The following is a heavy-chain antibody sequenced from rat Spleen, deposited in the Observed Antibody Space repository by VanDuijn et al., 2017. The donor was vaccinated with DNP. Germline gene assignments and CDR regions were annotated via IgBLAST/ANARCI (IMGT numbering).Heavy chain of an antibody. CDR1: GXSIXXXYX. V-gene: IGHV3-3*01. J-gene: IGHJ2*01. CDR3: ARGNYPGINTFDY. D-gene: IGHD1-4*01. Sequence: EVQLQESGXXLVKPSXXLSLTXSVTGXSIXXXYXWXWIRKFPGNELEWMGYINSAGRTNYNPSLKSRISITRETSKKQFFLQKNSLRSEKTATYYCARGNYPGINTFDYWGQGVMVTVSS. CDR2: INSAGRT.